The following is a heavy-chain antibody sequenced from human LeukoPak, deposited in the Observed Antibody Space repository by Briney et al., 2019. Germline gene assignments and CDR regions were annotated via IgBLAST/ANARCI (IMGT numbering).Heavy chain of an antibody. Sequence: PGGSLRLSCAASGFTFTSFAMNWARQAPGKGLEWVSVISGSGYTTHYADSVKGRFTISRDNFKNTLFLQMNSLRAEDTAVYYCAKGSGYDPLYYFDYWGQGTLVTVSS. CDR1: GFTFTSFA. D-gene: IGHD5-12*01. V-gene: IGHV3-23*01. J-gene: IGHJ4*02. CDR3: AKGSGYDPLYYFDY. CDR2: ISGSGYTT.